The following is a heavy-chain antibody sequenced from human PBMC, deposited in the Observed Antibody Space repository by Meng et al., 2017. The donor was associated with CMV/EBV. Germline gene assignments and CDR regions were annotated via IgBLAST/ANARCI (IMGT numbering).Heavy chain of an antibody. J-gene: IGHJ2*01. V-gene: IGHV4-59*01. CDR2: IYYSGST. D-gene: IGHD1-26*01. CDR3: ARSTPIVGATFDL. CDR1: GGSISSYY. Sequence: SETLSLTCTVSGGSISSYYWSWIRQPPGKGLEWIGYIYYSGSTNYNPSLKSRVTISVDTSKNQFPLKLSSVTAADTAVYYCARSTPIVGATFDLWGRGTLVTVSS.